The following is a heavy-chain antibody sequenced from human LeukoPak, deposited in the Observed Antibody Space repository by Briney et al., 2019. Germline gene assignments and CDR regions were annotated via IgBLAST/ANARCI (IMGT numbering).Heavy chain of an antibody. CDR2: IYSGGST. D-gene: IGHD3-10*01. CDR1: GFTFSSYA. J-gene: IGHJ6*02. CDR3: ARDRPRGYGMDV. V-gene: IGHV3-53*01. Sequence: GGSLRLSCAASGFTFSSYAMSWVRQAPGKGLEWFSVIYSGGSTYYADSVKGRFTISRDNSKNTLYLQMNSLRAEDTAVYYCARDRPRGYGMDVWGQGTTVTVSS.